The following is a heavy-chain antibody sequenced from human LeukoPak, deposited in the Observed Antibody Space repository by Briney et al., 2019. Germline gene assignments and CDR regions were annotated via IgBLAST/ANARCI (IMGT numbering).Heavy chain of an antibody. CDR2: INPNSGGT. CDR1: GYPFTGYY. J-gene: IGHJ6*02. V-gene: IGHV1-2*06. CDR3: ARVEEAYYYYGMDV. Sequence: ASVKVSCKASGYPFTGYYMHWVRQAPGQGLEWMGRINPNSGGTNYAQKFQGRVTMTRDTSISTAYMELSRLRSDDTAVYYCARVEEAYYYYGMDVWGQGTTVTVSS.